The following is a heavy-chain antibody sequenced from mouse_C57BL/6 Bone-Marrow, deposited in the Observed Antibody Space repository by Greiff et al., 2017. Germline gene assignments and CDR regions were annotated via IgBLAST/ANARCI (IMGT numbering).Heavy chain of an antibody. Sequence: VQLQQPGAELVMPGASVKLSCKASGYTFTSYWMHWVKPRPGQGLEWIGEFVPSDSYLNSTQKFKGQSTLTVDKSSSTAYMQLSSLTAEDSAVYYCAREGLRRDWYFDVWGTGTTVTVSS. CDR2: FVPSDSYL. CDR1: GYTFTSYW. CDR3: AREGLRRDWYFDV. V-gene: IGHV1-69*01. J-gene: IGHJ1*03. D-gene: IGHD2-4*01.